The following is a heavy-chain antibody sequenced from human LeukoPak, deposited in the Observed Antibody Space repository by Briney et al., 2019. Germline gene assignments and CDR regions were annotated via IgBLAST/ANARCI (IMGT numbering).Heavy chain of an antibody. J-gene: IGHJ4*02. CDR2: IIPIFGTA. CDR1: GGTFSSYA. D-gene: IGHD3-22*01. V-gene: IGHV1-69*01. CDR3: ARGNYYYDSSGYYYGQFDY. Sequence: SVKVSCKASGGTFSSYAISWVRQAPGHVLDWMGGIIPIFGTANYAQKLQGRVTITADESTSTAYMELSSLRSEDTAVYYCARGNYYYDSSGYYYGQFDYWGQGTLVTVSS.